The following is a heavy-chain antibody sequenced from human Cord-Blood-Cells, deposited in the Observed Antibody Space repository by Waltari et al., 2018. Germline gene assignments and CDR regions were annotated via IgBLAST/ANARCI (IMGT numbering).Heavy chain of an antibody. Sequence: RYAISWVRQAPGQGLEWMGGIIPIFGTANYAQKFQGRVTITADESTSTAYMELSSLRSEDTAVYYCARDRQFGRNYDILTGYYYWGQGTLVTVSS. V-gene: IGHV1-69*01. CDR3: ARDRQFGRNYDILTGYYY. CDR2: IIPIFGTA. CDR1: RYA. D-gene: IGHD3-9*01. J-gene: IGHJ4*02.